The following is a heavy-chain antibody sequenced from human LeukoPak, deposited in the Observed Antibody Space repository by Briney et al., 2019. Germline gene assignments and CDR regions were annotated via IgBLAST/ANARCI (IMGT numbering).Heavy chain of an antibody. V-gene: IGHV1-46*01. J-gene: IGHJ4*02. CDR1: GYTFTSYY. CDR3: ARDLKVPAALYYFDY. CDR2: INPSGGST. D-gene: IGHD2-2*01. Sequence: ASVKVSCKASGYTFTSYYMHWVRQAPGQGLEWMGIINPSGGSTNYAQKFQGRVTMTRDTSTSTVYMELSSLRSEDTAVYYCARDLKVPAALYYFDYWGQGTLVTVSS.